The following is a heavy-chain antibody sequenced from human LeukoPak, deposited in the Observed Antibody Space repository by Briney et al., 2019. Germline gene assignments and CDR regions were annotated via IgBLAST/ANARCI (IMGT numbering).Heavy chain of an antibody. CDR1: GGSISSYY. J-gene: IGHJ4*02. Sequence: SETLSLTGTVSGGSISSYYWSWIRQPPGKGLEWIGYIYYSGSTNYNPSLKSRVTISVDTSKNQFSPKLSSVTAADTAVYYCARERGYYGSGSYLDYWGQGTLVTVSS. CDR3: ARERGYYGSGSYLDY. V-gene: IGHV4-59*01. D-gene: IGHD3-10*01. CDR2: IYYSGST.